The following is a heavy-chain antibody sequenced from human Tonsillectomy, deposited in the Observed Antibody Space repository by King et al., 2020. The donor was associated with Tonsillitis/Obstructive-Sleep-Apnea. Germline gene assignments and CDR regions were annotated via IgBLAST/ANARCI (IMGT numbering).Heavy chain of an antibody. V-gene: IGHV3-9*01. CDR3: AKDMGLYGGWYPDC. CDR1: GFTFDDYA. D-gene: IGHD6-19*01. J-gene: IGHJ4*02. CDR2: ISWNSGSI. Sequence: VQLVESGGGLVQPGRSLRLSCAASGFTFDDYAMHWVRQAPGKGLEWVSGISWNSGSIGYADSVKGRFTISRDNAKNSLYLQMNSLRAEDTALYYCAKDMGLYGGWYPDCWGQGTLVTVSS.